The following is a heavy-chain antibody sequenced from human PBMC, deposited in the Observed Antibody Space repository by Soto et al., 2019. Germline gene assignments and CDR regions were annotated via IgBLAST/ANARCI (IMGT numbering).Heavy chain of an antibody. CDR3: ARNSLKYYYASSGYQR. D-gene: IGHD3-22*01. V-gene: IGHV1-69*13. CDR2: IIPIFGTA. Sequence: SVKVSCKASGGTFSSYAISWVRQAPGQGLEWMGGIIPIFGTANYAQKFQGRVTITADESTSTAYMELSSLRSEDTAVYYCARNSLKYYYASSGYQRWGQGTLVTVSS. J-gene: IGHJ4*02. CDR1: GGTFSSYA.